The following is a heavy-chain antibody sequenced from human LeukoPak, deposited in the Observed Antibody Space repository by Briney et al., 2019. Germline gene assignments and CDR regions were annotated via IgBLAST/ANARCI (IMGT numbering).Heavy chain of an antibody. CDR2: ISSSSSYI. V-gene: IGHV3-21*01. Sequence: GGSLRLSCAASGFTFSSYSMNWVRQAPGKGLEWVSSISSSSSYIYYADSVKGRFTISRDNAKNSLYLQMNSLRAEDTAVYYCARAVSDWEAYYFDYWGQGTLVTVSS. CDR1: GFTFSSYS. J-gene: IGHJ4*02. D-gene: IGHD5/OR15-5a*01. CDR3: ARAVSDWEAYYFDY.